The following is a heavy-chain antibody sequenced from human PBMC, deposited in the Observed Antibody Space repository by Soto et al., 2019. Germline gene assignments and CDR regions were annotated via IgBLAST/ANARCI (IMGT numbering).Heavy chain of an antibody. CDR1: GFTFSSYG. D-gene: IGHD1-26*01. Sequence: QVQLVESGGGVVQPGRSLRLSCAASGFTFSSYGMHWVRQAPGKGLEWVAVIPYDGSNKYYADSVKGRFTISRDNSKNALYLQMNSRRAEDTAVYYCARVWELPEDFDYWGQGTLVTVSS. V-gene: IGHV3-30*03. CDR3: ARVWELPEDFDY. J-gene: IGHJ4*02. CDR2: IPYDGSNK.